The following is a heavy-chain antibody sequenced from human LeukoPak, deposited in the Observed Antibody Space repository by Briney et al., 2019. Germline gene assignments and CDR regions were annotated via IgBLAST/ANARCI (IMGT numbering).Heavy chain of an antibody. D-gene: IGHD3-3*01. CDR2: IIPIFGTA. Sequence: GASVKVSCKASGGTFSSYAISWVRQAPGQGLEWMGGIIPIFGTANYAQKFQGRVTITTDESTSTAYMELSSLRSEDTAVYYCAGSVTYDFWSGYPNQFDYWGQGTLVTVSS. V-gene: IGHV1-69*05. CDR1: GGTFSSYA. CDR3: AGSVTYDFWSGYPNQFDY. J-gene: IGHJ4*02.